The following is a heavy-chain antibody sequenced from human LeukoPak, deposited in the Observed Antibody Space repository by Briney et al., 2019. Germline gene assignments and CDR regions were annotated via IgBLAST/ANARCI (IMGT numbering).Heavy chain of an antibody. J-gene: IGHJ4*02. D-gene: IGHD6-19*01. CDR2: INPSGGST. CDR3: ARGGGIAVAGFDY. CDR1: GYTFTSYY. V-gene: IGHV1-46*01. Sequence: ASVNVSCTASGYTFTSYYMHWVRQAPAQGLEWMGIINPSGGSTSYAQTFQGRVTMTRDTSTSTVYMELSSLRSEDTAVYYCARGGGIAVAGFDYWGQGTLVTVSS.